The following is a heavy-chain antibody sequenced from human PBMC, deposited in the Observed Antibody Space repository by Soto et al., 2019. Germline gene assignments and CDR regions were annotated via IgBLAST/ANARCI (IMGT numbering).Heavy chain of an antibody. J-gene: IGHJ4*02. CDR2: IIPIFGTA. V-gene: IGHV1-69*13. D-gene: IGHD6-13*01. CDR1: GGTFSSYA. CDR3: ARDRKVESSSWMWYFDY. Sequence: SVKVSCKASGGTFSSYAISWVRQAPGQGLEWMGGIIPIFGTANYAQKFQGRVTITADESTSTAYMELSSLRSEDTAVYYCARDRKVESSSWMWYFDYWGQGTLVTVSS.